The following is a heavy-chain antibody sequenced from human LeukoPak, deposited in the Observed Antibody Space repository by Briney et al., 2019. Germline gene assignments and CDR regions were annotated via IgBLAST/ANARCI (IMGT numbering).Heavy chain of an antibody. CDR1: GGSISSGGYY. Sequence: PSETLSLTCTVSGGSISSGGYYWSWIRQPPGKGLEWIGYIYHSGSTYYNPSLKSRVTISVDRSKNQFSLKLSSVTAADTAVYYCARVRNYYDSSGGRTFDYWGQGTLVTVSS. J-gene: IGHJ4*02. V-gene: IGHV4-30-2*01. D-gene: IGHD3-22*01. CDR2: IYHSGST. CDR3: ARVRNYYDSSGGRTFDY.